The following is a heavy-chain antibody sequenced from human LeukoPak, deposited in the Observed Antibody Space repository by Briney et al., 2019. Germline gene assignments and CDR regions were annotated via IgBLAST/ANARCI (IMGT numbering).Heavy chain of an antibody. Sequence: SETLSLTCTVSNGSITSDTYYWGWIRQPPGKGLEWIGSIHYGGNTYYSPSLRSRVTLSLDASTNQLSLRLSSVTAADTAEYYCARDLGDGYNFGVFDIWGQGTMITVSS. CDR3: ARDLGDGYNFGVFDI. J-gene: IGHJ3*02. CDR2: IHYGGNT. D-gene: IGHD5-24*01. V-gene: IGHV4-39*07. CDR1: NGSITSDTYY.